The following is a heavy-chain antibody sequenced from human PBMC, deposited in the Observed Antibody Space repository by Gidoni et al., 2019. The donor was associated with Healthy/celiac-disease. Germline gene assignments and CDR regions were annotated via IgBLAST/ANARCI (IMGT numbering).Heavy chain of an antibody. J-gene: IGHJ4*02. CDR2: ISDDGNDK. CDR3: AKDQGDYALGFDY. CDR1: GFTFSSYG. D-gene: IGHD4-17*01. V-gene: IGHV3-30*18. Sequence: QVQLVESGGGVVQPGRSLRLPCTDAGFTFSSYGMHWVRQAPGKGLDWVAVISDDGNDKYYADSVKCRFTISIDNSKNTLYLQMNSLRAEDTAVYYCAKDQGDYALGFDYWGQGTLVTVSS.